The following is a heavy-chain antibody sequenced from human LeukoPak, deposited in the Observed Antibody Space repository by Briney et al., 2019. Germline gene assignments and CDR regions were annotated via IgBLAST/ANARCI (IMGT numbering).Heavy chain of an antibody. V-gene: IGHV4-61*01. J-gene: IGHJ5*02. CDR1: GGSISSSSYY. CDR3: ALSGYLDNWFDP. D-gene: IGHD5-12*01. CDR2: IYYSGST. Sequence: KPSETLSLTCTVSGGSISSSSYYWSWIRQPPGKGLEWIGYIYYSGSTNYNPSLTSRVTISVDTSKNQFSLKLSSVTAADTAVYYCALSGYLDNWFDPWGQGTLVTVSS.